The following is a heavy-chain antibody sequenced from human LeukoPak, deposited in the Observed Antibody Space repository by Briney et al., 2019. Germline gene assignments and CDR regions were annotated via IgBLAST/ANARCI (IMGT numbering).Heavy chain of an antibody. Sequence: GGSLRLSCATSGFNFRDHAMHWVRQAPGKGPEWVAFVRYDGIDKYYADSVKGRFTISRDNSKNALYLQMNSLRAEDTALYYCTKDRVKWGAFDFWGQGTMVNVSP. V-gene: IGHV3-30*02. J-gene: IGHJ3*01. D-gene: IGHD2-21*01. CDR3: TKDRVKWGAFDF. CDR2: VRYDGIDK. CDR1: GFNFRDHA.